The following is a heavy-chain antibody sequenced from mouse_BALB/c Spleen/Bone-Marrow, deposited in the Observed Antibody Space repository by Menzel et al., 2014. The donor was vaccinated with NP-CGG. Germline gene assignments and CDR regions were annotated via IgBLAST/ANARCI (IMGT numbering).Heavy chain of an antibody. CDR1: GYSFTGYY. V-gene: IGHV1-26*01. D-gene: IGHD1-2*01. CDR3: ARDYCSVGWYFDV. J-gene: IGHJ1*01. Sequence: EVQLQQSGPDLVKPGASVKISCKASGYSFTGYYMHWVKQSPGKSLEWIGRFNPNNGGTSCNQKFKGKAILTVDKSSSTAYMELRSLTSEDSAVYYCARDYCSVGWYFDVWGAGTTVTVSS. CDR2: FNPNNGGT.